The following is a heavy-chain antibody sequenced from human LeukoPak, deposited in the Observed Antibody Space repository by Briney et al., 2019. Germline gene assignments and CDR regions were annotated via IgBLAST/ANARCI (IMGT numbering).Heavy chain of an antibody. Sequence: PSETLSLTCTVSYVSISGHYWNWIRHPAGKGPELVGRIYSRGSTIYNPSLKTRPTTSVDTSKNQFSLKIGYVTAADPAVYYCARRGVEATPTTGETFFNYWGQGTLVTVSS. J-gene: IGHJ4*02. CDR3: ARRGVEATPTTGETFFNY. CDR1: YVSISGHY. V-gene: IGHV4-4*07. D-gene: IGHD3-10*01. CDR2: IYSRGST.